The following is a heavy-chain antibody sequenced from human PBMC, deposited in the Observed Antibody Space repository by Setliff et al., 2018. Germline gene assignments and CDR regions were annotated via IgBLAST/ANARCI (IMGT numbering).Heavy chain of an antibody. CDR1: DYTFTDYG. V-gene: IGHV1-18*01. D-gene: IGHD2-21*01. Sequence: ASVKVSCKASDYTFTDYGIYWVRQAPGQGLEWMGWISAYNGRTNYAEKFHAGVTMTTDTATSTAYMELRSLKSDDTALYYCAKGRTDLPGEDAFDVWGQGTLVTVSS. CDR2: ISAYNGRT. CDR3: AKGRTDLPGEDAFDV. J-gene: IGHJ3*01.